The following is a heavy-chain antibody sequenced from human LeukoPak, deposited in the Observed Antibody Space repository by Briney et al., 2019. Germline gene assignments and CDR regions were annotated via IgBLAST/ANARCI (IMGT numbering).Heavy chain of an antibody. CDR3: ATLRGSSSAVFDY. Sequence: AETLSLTCTVASVSISSDYWSWARQHPGKGREWLRYIHYSGATNYRPSLNGRVTISVDTYQNQFSLSLRAVPAADTAVYYCATLRGSSSAVFDYWGQGTLVTVSS. D-gene: IGHD2-2*01. J-gene: IGHJ4*02. CDR1: SVSISSDY. V-gene: IGHV4-59*08. CDR2: IHYSGAT.